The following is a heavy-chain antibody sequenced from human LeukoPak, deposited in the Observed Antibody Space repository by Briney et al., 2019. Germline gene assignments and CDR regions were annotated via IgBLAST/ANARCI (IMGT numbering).Heavy chain of an antibody. Sequence: GGSLRLSCAASGFTFSRYWMSWVRQAPGKGLEWVANIKQDGSEMYYEDSVKGRFTISRDNAKRTLYLQLNSLRAEDTAVYYCARGLRPPYWGQGTLVTVSS. CDR2: IKQDGSEM. V-gene: IGHV3-7*02. D-gene: IGHD4-17*01. J-gene: IGHJ4*02. CDR3: ARGLRPPY. CDR1: GFTFSRYW.